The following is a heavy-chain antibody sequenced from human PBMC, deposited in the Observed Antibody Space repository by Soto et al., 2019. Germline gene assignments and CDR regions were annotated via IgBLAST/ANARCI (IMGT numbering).Heavy chain of an antibody. Sequence: GESLKSSCDGSGYRFPIYCIAWVLQTPGKGLEWMGIIYPGDSDTIYNPSFQGQVTFSADKSTSTAYLHWSSLKASDTAIYYCARQGSNGAYYYYGMDVWGQGTTVTVSS. CDR1: GYRFPIYC. CDR3: ARQGSNGAYYYYGMDV. CDR2: IYPGDSDT. J-gene: IGHJ6*02. V-gene: IGHV5-51*01. D-gene: IGHD2-2*01.